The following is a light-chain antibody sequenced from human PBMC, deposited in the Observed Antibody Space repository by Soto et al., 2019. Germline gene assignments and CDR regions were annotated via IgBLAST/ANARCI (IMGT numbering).Light chain of an antibody. CDR2: DVS. V-gene: IGLV2-14*01. CDR3: SSYTSSSTEV. Sequence: QSVLTHPGSVSGSPGQSITISCTGTSSDVGGYNHVSWYQQHPGKAPKLMIYDVSNRPSGVSNRFSGSKSGNTASLTISGLQAEDEADYYCSSYTSSSTEVFGPGTKVTVL. CDR1: SSDVGGYNH. J-gene: IGLJ1*01.